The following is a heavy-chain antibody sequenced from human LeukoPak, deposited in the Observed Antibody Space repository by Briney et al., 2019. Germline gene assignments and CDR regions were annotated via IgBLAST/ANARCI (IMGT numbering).Heavy chain of an antibody. CDR2: IKQDGSDK. J-gene: IGHJ3*02. V-gene: IGHV3-7*01. D-gene: IGHD1-1*01. CDR3: TRDLTNWNDATFDI. Sequence: RGSLRLSCAASGFTFSYYGMSWVRQAPGKGLEWVANIKQDGSDKYYVDSVKGRFTISRDNAKNSLYLQMNSLSAEDTAMYYCTRDLTNWNDATFDIWGQGTMVTVSS. CDR1: GFTFSYYG.